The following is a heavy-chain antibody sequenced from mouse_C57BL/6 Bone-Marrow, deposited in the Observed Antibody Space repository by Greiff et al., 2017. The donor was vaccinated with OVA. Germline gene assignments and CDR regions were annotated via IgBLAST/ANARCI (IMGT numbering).Heavy chain of an antibody. CDR3: TTGGYGRLAY. D-gene: IGHD2-2*01. Sequence: EVQLQQSGAELVRPGASVTLSCTASGFNIKDDYMHWVKQRPEQGLEWIGWIDPENGDTEYASKFQGKATITADTSSNTAYLQLSSLTSEDTAVYYGTTGGYGRLAYWGQGTLVTVSA. CDR1: GFNIKDDY. J-gene: IGHJ3*01. CDR2: IDPENGDT. V-gene: IGHV14-4*01.